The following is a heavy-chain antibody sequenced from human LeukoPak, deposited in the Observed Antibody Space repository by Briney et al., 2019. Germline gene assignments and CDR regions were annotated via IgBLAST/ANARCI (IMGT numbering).Heavy chain of an antibody. D-gene: IGHD3-3*02. V-gene: IGHV4-34*01. CDR3: ARGQFWSGYSI. J-gene: IGHJ4*02. CDR2: INHGRST. CDR1: GGSFSGYY. Sequence: SETLSLTCAVSGGSFSGYYWSWIRQPPGKGLEWIGEINHGRSTNYNPSLKSRVTMSVDTSKNQFSLKLSSVTAADTAIYYCARGQFWSGYSIWGQGTLVTVSS.